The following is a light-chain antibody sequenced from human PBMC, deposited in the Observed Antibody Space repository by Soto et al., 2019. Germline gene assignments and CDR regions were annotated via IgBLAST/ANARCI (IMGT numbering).Light chain of an antibody. CDR1: SSYVGGYSY. J-gene: IGLJ1*01. CDR2: EVS. V-gene: IGLV2-14*01. CDR3: SSYITSSTRV. Sequence: QSALTQPASVSGSPGHSITISCTGTSSYVGGYSYVSWYQQHPGRAPKLLNYEVSNRPSGVSNRFSGSKSGNTASLTISGRQAEDEADYYCSSYITSSTRVFGTGTNVTVL.